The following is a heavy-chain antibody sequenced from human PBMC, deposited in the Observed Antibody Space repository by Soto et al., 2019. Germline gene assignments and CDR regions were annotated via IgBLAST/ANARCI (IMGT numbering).Heavy chain of an antibody. D-gene: IGHD3-10*01. CDR3: ARVPASPMVAIGFDP. Sequence: RASVKVSCKASGYTFTSYGISWVRQAPGQGLEWMGWISAYNGNTNYAQKLQGRVTMTTDTSTSTAYMELRSLRSDDTAVYYCARVPASPMVAIGFDPWGQGTLVTVSS. CDR1: GYTFTSYG. J-gene: IGHJ5*02. V-gene: IGHV1-18*04. CDR2: ISAYNGNT.